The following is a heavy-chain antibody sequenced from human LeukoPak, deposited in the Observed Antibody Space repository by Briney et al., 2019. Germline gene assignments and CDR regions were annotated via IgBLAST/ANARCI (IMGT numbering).Heavy chain of an antibody. CDR3: AREILLWFGESRNWFDP. CDR1: GGSISSYY. Sequence: PSETLSLTCTVSGGSISSYYWSWIRQPPGKGLEWIGRVYTSGSTNYNPSLKSRVTMSVDTSKNQFSLKLSSVTAADTAVYYCAREILLWFGESRNWFDPWGQGTLVTVSS. D-gene: IGHD3-10*01. V-gene: IGHV4-4*07. CDR2: VYTSGST. J-gene: IGHJ5*02.